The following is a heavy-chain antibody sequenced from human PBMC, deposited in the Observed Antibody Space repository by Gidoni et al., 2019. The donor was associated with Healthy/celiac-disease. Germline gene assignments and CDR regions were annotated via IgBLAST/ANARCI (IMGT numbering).Heavy chain of an antibody. V-gene: IGHV3-9*01. Sequence: EVQLVESGGGLVQPGRSLRLSCAASGFTFDDYAMHWVRQAPGKGLEWVSGISWNSGSIGYADSVKGRFTISRDNAKNSLYLQMNSLRAEDTALYYCAKSSTYRFLEWLLPVWGQGTLVTVSS. D-gene: IGHD3-3*01. CDR1: GFTFDDYA. CDR2: ISWNSGSI. J-gene: IGHJ4*02. CDR3: AKSSTYRFLEWLLPV.